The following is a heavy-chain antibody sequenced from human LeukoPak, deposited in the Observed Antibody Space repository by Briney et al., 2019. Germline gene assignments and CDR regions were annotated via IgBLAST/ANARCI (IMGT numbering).Heavy chain of an antibody. Sequence: SETLSLTCAVYGGSFSGDFWSWIRQSPGKGLEWIGEINHTGSTNYNTPLKSRVTLSVDTSKNQFSLKLSSVTAADTAVYYCARVLIAADKYIWDNWFDPWGQGTLVTVSS. CDR1: GGSFSGDF. V-gene: IGHV4-34*01. J-gene: IGHJ5*02. D-gene: IGHD3-16*02. CDR2: INHTGST. CDR3: ARVLIAADKYIWDNWFDP.